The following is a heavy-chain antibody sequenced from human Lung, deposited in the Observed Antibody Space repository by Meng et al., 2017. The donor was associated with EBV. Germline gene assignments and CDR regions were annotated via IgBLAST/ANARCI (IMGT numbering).Heavy chain of an antibody. Sequence: GPGPFRPSGSLSPSRGFAGSVFRRSYWSWSRKPLGKGLGWIGQINYSGITNYTPSLKSRVTISVDTSKNQFSLSLNSVTAADTAVYYCARGGTSSAPFDYWGQGTLVTVSS. CDR2: INYSGIT. J-gene: IGHJ4*02. CDR1: GSVFRRSY. CDR3: ARGGTSSAPFDY. V-gene: IGHV4-34*01. D-gene: IGHD2-2*01.